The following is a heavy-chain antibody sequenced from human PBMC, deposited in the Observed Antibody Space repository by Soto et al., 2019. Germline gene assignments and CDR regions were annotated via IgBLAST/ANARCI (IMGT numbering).Heavy chain of an antibody. CDR1: VFTFSSYS. J-gene: IGHJ6*02. CDR2: ISSSSCYI. D-gene: IGHD4-17*01. V-gene: IGHV3-21*01. CDR3: ARADDYGDFYYYGMDV. Sequence: GGSLRLSCAASVFTFSSYSMNWVRQAPGKGLEWVSSISSSSCYIYYADSVKGRFTISRDNAKNSLYLQMNSLRAEDTAVYYCARADDYGDFYYYGMDVWGQGTTVTVSS.